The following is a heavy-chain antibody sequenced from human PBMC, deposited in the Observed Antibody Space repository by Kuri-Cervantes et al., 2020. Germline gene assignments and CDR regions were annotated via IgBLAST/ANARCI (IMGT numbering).Heavy chain of an antibody. CDR1: GGSISSGDYY. Sequence: SETLSLTCTVSGGSISSGDYYWSWIRQPPGKGLEWIGYIYYSRSTYYNPSLKSRVTISVDTSKNQFSLKLSSVTAADTAVYYCARDLSYGDYEPTGDYWGQGTLVTVSS. CDR2: IYYSRST. CDR3: ARDLSYGDYEPTGDY. J-gene: IGHJ4*02. D-gene: IGHD4-17*01. V-gene: IGHV4-30-4*01.